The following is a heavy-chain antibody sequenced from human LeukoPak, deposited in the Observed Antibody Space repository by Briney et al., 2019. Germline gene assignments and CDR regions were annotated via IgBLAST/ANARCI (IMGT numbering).Heavy chain of an antibody. J-gene: IGHJ4*02. Sequence: GGSLRLSCAASGFTFSNYAMSWVRQTPEKGLEWVSAITDSGGDTYHADSVEGRFSISRDNSKNILYMEMNSLRVEDTAMYYCAKGSRSSRPYYFDFWGQGTLITVSS. CDR3: AKGSRSSRPYYFDF. D-gene: IGHD6-6*01. V-gene: IGHV3-23*01. CDR1: GFTFSNYA. CDR2: ITDSGGDT.